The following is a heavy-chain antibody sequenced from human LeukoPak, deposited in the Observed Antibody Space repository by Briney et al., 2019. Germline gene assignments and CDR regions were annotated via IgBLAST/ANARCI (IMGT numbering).Heavy chain of an antibody. Sequence: SETLSLTCTISGGSISNNYWSWIRQPPGKGLEWIGYIYHTGSTNYSPSLKSRVIISVDTSKNQFSLKLSSVTAADTAVYYCARDGLDDGFDIWGQGTMVTVSS. V-gene: IGHV4-59*01. J-gene: IGHJ3*02. D-gene: IGHD3/OR15-3a*01. CDR2: IYHTGST. CDR3: ARDGLDDGFDI. CDR1: GGSISNNY.